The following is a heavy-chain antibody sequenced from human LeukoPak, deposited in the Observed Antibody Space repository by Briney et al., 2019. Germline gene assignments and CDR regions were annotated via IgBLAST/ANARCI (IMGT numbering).Heavy chain of an antibody. J-gene: IGHJ4*02. CDR3: AREPPPPYYYDSSGYPTDY. D-gene: IGHD3-22*01. CDR1: GFTFSSYE. V-gene: IGHV3-48*03. CDR2: ISSSGSTI. Sequence: GGSLRLSCAASGFTFSSYEMTWVRQAPGKGLEWVSYISSSGSTIYYADSVKGRFTISRDNAKNSLYLQMNSLRAEDTAVYYCAREPPPPYYYDSSGYPTDYWGQGTLVTVSS.